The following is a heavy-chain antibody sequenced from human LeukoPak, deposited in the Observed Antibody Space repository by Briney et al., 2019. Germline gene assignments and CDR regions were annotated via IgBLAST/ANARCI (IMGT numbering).Heavy chain of an antibody. CDR2: LYSGGST. J-gene: IGHJ4*02. D-gene: IGHD4-17*01. CDR1: GFTVSSNY. CDR3: ARAQFRYGDLSQFDL. V-gene: IGHV3-53*01. Sequence: GGSLRLSCVASGFTVSSNYMSWVRQAPERGLEWVSVLYSGGSTNYADSVKGRFTISRDSSKNTVYLQMNSLRDEDTAIYYCARAQFRYGDLSQFDLWSQGTLVTVST.